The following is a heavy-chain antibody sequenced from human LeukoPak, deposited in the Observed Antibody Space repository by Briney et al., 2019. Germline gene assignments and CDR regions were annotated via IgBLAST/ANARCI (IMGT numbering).Heavy chain of an antibody. CDR3: AREFVPAAIFDY. V-gene: IGHV4-59*01. J-gene: IGHJ4*02. CDR2: IYYSGST. Sequence: SETLSLTCTVSGGSISSYYWSWIRQPPGKGLEWIGYIYYSGSTNYNPSLKSRVTISVDTSKSQFSLKLSSVTAADTAVYYCAREFVPAAIFDYWGQGTLVTVSS. D-gene: IGHD2-2*02. CDR1: GGSISSYY.